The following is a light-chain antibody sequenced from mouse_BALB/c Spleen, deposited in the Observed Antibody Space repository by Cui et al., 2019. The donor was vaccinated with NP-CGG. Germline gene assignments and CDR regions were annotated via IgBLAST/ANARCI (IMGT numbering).Light chain of an antibody. CDR2: GTN. Sequence: QAVVTQESAHHTSPGETVPPTFRHSTGAVTTSNYANWVQEKPDHLFTGLIGGTNNRAPGVPARFSGSLIGDKAALTITGAQTEDETIYFCALWYSNHWVFGGGTKLTVL. J-gene: IGLJ1*01. V-gene: IGLV1*01. CDR3: ALWYSNHWV. CDR1: TGAVTTSNY.